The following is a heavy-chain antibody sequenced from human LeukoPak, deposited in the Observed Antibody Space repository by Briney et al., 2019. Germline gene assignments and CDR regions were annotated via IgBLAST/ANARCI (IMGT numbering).Heavy chain of an antibody. CDR3: SRGGAPAGYAYDI. CDR2: IGTAGDT. D-gene: IGHD6-13*01. V-gene: IGHV3-13*01. Sequence: GGSLRLSCATSGFTFGNFDLHWVRQATGEGLEWVSAIGTAGDTYYPDSVKGRFTISRDNAKNSFYLQMDNLRPGDTAVYYCSRGGAPAGYAYDIWGHGTVVTVSS. CDR1: GFTFGNFD. J-gene: IGHJ3*02.